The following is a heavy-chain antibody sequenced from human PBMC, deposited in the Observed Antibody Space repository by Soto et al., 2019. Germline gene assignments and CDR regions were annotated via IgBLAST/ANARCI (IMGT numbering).Heavy chain of an antibody. V-gene: IGHV4-30-4*01. J-gene: IGHJ5*02. D-gene: IGHD3-22*01. CDR1: GGSIRSDDHY. Sequence: SETLSLTCTVSGGSIRSDDHYWSWIRQPPGKGLESIGYIYYNGNTYYNPSLKSRVTISVDTSKNQFSLKLSSVTAADTAVYYCARGSIVVVRYNWFDPWGQGTLVTVSS. CDR2: IYYNGNT. CDR3: ARGSIVVVRYNWFDP.